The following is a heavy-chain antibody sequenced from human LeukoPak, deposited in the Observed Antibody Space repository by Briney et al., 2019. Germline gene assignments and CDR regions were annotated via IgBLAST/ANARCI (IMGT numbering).Heavy chain of an antibody. CDR2: IYYSESS. D-gene: IGHD2-15*01. CDR1: GGSISSGDYY. J-gene: IGHJ4*02. V-gene: IGHV4-31*03. CDR3: AREDPLVAARGLDY. Sequence: SETLSLTCTVSGGSISSGDYYWSWIRQHPRKGLEWIGYIYYSESSYYNPSLKSRITISINTSKNQFSLKLSSVTAADTAVYYCAREDPLVAARGLDYWGQGTLVTVSS.